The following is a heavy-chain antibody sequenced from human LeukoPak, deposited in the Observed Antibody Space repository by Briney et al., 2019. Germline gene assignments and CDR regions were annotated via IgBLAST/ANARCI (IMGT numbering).Heavy chain of an antibody. D-gene: IGHD3-10*01. CDR2: INPNSGGT. V-gene: IGHV1-2*02. CDR3: ARERREFFDY. CDR1: GYTFTDYY. Sequence: GASVKVSCKASGYTFTDYYVHWVRQAPGQGLEWIGWINPNSGGTKYAQNFQGRVTMTRDTSISTAYMELSRLRSDDTAVYYCARERREFFDYWGQGTLVTVPS. J-gene: IGHJ4*02.